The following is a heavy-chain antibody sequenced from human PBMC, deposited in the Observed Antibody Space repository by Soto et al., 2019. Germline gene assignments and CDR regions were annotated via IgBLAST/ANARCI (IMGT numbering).Heavy chain of an antibody. V-gene: IGHV3-30*18. D-gene: IGHD6-19*01. Sequence: PGGSLRLSCAASGFTFSSYGMRWVRQAPGKGLEWVAVISYDGSNKYYADSVKGRFTISRDNSKNTLYLQMNSLRAEDTAVYYCAKERYSSGWSIDYWGQGTLVTVSS. CDR2: ISYDGSNK. CDR3: AKERYSSGWSIDY. CDR1: GFTFSSYG. J-gene: IGHJ4*02.